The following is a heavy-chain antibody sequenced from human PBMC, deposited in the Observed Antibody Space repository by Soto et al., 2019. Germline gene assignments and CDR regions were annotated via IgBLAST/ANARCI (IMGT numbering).Heavy chain of an antibody. D-gene: IGHD1-26*01. V-gene: IGHV1-69*13. Sequence: SVKVSCKASGGTFSSYAISWVRQAPGQGLEWMGGIIPIFGTANYAQKFQGRVTITADESTSTAYMELSSLRSEDTAVYYCARDWETGSQFDYWGQGTLVTVSS. CDR1: GGTFSSYA. CDR3: ARDWETGSQFDY. CDR2: IIPIFGTA. J-gene: IGHJ4*02.